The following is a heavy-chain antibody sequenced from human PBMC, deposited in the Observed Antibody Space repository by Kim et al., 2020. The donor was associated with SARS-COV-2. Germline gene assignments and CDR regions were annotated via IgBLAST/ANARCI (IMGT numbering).Heavy chain of an antibody. J-gene: IGHJ4*02. D-gene: IGHD3-10*01. CDR2: IYYSGST. CDR3: ARRVYYGSGSYYYFDY. Sequence: SETLSLTCTVSGGSISSSSYYWGWIRQPPGKGLEWIGSIYYSGSTYYNPSLKSRVTISVDTSKNQFSLKLSSVTAADTAVYYCARRVYYGSGSYYYFDYWGQGTLVTVSS. V-gene: IGHV4-39*01. CDR1: GGSISSSSYY.